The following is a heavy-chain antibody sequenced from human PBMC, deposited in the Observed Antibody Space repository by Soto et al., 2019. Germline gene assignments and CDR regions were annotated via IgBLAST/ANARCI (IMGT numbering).Heavy chain of an antibody. V-gene: IGHV1-69*13. CDR2: IIPIFGTA. CDR3: ARDRYYYDSSGYYYGPVDY. CDR1: GGTFSSHA. J-gene: IGHJ4*02. Sequence: SVKVSCKASGGTFSSHAISWVRQAPGQGLEWMGGIIPIFGTANYAQKFQGRVTITADESTSTAYMELSSLRSEDTAVYYCARDRYYYDSSGYYYGPVDYWGQGTLVTVSS. D-gene: IGHD3-22*01.